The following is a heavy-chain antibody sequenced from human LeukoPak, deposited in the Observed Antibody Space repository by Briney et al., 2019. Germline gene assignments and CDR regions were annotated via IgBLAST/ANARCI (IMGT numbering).Heavy chain of an antibody. CDR3: AKDYSSGWNGYFDY. CDR2: ISGSGGST. Sequence: PGGSLRLSCAASGFAFSSYAMSWVRQAPGKGLEWVSEISGSGGSTYYADSVKGRFTISRDNSKNTVYLQMNSLRAEDTAVYHCAKDYSSGWNGYFDYWGQGTLVTVSS. J-gene: IGHJ4*02. CDR1: GFAFSSYA. V-gene: IGHV3-23*01. D-gene: IGHD6-19*01.